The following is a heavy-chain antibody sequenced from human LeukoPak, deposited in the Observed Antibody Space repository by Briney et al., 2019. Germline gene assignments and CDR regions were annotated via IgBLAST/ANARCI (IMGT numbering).Heavy chain of an antibody. D-gene: IGHD2/OR15-2a*01. CDR1: GFTFSSYE. J-gene: IGHJ4*02. Sequence: GGSLRLSCAASGFTFSSYEMNWVRQAPGKGLEWVSYISGSGSTIYYADSVKGRSTISRDNAKNSLYLQMNSLRDEDTAVYYCVRDHYYSFDYWGQGTLVTVSS. CDR2: ISGSGSTI. V-gene: IGHV3-48*03. CDR3: VRDHYYSFDY.